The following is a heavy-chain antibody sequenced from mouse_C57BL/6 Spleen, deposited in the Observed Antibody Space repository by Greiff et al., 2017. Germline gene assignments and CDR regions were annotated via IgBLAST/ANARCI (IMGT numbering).Heavy chain of an antibody. CDR3: ARKGLEDYDGGYYYDMDY. J-gene: IGHJ4*01. D-gene: IGHD2-4*01. CDR1: GYTFTDYY. Sequence: VQLQQSGAELVRPGASVKLSCKASGYTFTDYYINWVKQRPGPGLEWIARIYPGSGNTYYNEKFKGKATLTAEQSSSTAYMQLSSLTSEDSAVYFLARKGLEDYDGGYYYDMDYWGQGTTVTVSS. V-gene: IGHV1-76*01. CDR2: IYPGSGNT.